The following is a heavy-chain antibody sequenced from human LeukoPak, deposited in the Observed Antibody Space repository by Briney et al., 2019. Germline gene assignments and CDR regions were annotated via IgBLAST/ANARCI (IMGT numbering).Heavy chain of an antibody. CDR1: GGTFGSYA. Sequence: SVKVSCKASGGTFGSYAISWVRQAPGQGLEWMGGIIPIFGTANYAQKFQGRVTITADESTSTAYMELSSLRSEDTAVYYCARDLAITIFGVVIRTDAFDIWGQGTMVTVSS. CDR2: IIPIFGTA. D-gene: IGHD3-3*01. J-gene: IGHJ3*02. V-gene: IGHV1-69*13. CDR3: ARDLAITIFGVVIRTDAFDI.